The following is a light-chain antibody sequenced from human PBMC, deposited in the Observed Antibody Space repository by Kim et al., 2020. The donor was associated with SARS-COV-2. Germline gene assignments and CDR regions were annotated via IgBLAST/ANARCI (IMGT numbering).Light chain of an antibody. V-gene: IGLV2-14*03. CDR3: SVHTGSSHHVL. CDR1: SGDNGASNY. J-gene: IGLJ2*01. Sequence: SCNIAWTSTSGDNGASNYVSWYQQHPGTAPKLIIYYDSNRPSGISNRFSGSKSGNTASLTISGLQAEDEADYFCSVHTGSSHHVLFGGGTQLTVL. CDR2: YDS.